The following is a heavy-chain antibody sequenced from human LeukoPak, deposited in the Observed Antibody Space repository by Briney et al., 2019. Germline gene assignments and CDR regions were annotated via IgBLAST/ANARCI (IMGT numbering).Heavy chain of an antibody. CDR2: INPNSDVT. J-gene: IGHJ4*02. D-gene: IGHD3-10*01. CDR3: ARGRSFGELGVY. Sequence: ASVKVSPKASGYTFIDYYIHWVRQAPGQGLEWMGSINPNSDVTNYAQNFQGRVTMTRDTFIRTAYMELSRLTSDDTAVYYCARGRSFGELGVYWGQGTLLTVSS. CDR1: GYTFIDYY. V-gene: IGHV1-2*02.